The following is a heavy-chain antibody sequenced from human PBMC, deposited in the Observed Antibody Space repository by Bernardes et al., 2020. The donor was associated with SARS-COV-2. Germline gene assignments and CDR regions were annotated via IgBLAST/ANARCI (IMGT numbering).Heavy chain of an antibody. Sequence: GGSLRLSCAASGFTFSSYAMSWVRQAPGKGLEWVSAISGSGGSTYYADSVKGRFTISRDNSKNTLYLQMNSLRAEDTAVYYCAKEGGAVAGTNYYYYMDVWGKGTTVTGS. D-gene: IGHD6-19*01. CDR3: AKEGGAVAGTNYYYYMDV. CDR2: ISGSGGST. J-gene: IGHJ6*03. CDR1: GFTFSSYA. V-gene: IGHV3-23*01.